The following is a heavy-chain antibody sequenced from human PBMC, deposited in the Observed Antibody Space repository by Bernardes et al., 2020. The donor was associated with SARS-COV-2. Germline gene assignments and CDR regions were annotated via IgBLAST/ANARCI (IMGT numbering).Heavy chain of an antibody. CDR2: IYYSGST. J-gene: IGHJ6*02. CDR1: GGSISSGGYY. D-gene: IGHD3-9*01. CDR3: ARDGGGGYFDWLLAPMGMDV. V-gene: IGHV4-31*03. Sequence: SETLSLTCTVSGGSISSGGYYWSWIRQHPGKGLEWIGYIYYSGSTYYNPSLKSRVTISVDTSKNQFSLKLSSVTAADTAVYYCARDGGGGYFDWLLAPMGMDVWGQGTTVTVSS.